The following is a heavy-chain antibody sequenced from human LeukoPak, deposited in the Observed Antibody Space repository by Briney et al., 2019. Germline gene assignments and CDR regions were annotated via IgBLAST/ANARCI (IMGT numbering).Heavy chain of an antibody. Sequence: SETLSLTCAVYGGSFSGYYWSWIRQPPGKGLEWIGEINHSGSTNYNPSLKSRVTISVDTSKNQFSLKLSSVTAADTAVYYCASDPLGYCSGTTCTRTNNWFDPWGQGTLVTVSS. CDR3: ASDPLGYCSGTTCTRTNNWFDP. J-gene: IGHJ5*02. V-gene: IGHV4-34*01. CDR2: INHSGST. D-gene: IGHD2-2*01. CDR1: GGSFSGYY.